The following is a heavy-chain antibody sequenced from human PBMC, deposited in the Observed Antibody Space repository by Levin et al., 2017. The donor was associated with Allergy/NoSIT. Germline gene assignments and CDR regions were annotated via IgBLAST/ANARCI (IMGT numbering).Heavy chain of an antibody. J-gene: IGHJ3*02. CDR3: ARDPWVGAFDI. CDR1: GGSISSSSYY. V-gene: IGHV4-39*02. Sequence: SETLSLTCTVSGGSISSSSYYWGWIRQPPGMGLDWIGSIYYSGSTYYNPSLKSRVTISVDTSKNQFSLKLSSVTAADTAVYYCARDPWVGAFDIWGQGTMVTVSS. CDR2: IYYSGST. D-gene: IGHD1-26*01.